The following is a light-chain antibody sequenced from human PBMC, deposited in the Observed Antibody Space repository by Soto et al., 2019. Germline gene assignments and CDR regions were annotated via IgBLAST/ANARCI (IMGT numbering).Light chain of an antibody. J-gene: IGKJ1*01. Sequence: DIQMTQSPPTLSASVGDRVSLSCRASRNVAKWLAWYQQRPEKAPKLLIYGASSLQSGVPSRFSGSGSGTHFTLTISSLQPEDFATYYCQEGSTLLTFGQGTKVDIK. V-gene: IGKV1-39*01. CDR2: GAS. CDR1: RNVAKW. CDR3: QEGSTLLT.